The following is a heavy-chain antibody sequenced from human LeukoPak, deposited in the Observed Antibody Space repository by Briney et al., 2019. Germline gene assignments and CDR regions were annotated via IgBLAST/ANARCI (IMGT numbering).Heavy chain of an antibody. Sequence: SQTLSLTCTVSGGSISSGDYYWSWIRQPPGKGLEWIGYIYYSGSTYYNPSLKSRVTISVDTSKNQFSLKLSSVTAADTAVYYCARDARVTIFGVVPTNWFDPWGQGTLVTVSS. CDR3: ARDARVTIFGVVPTNWFDP. D-gene: IGHD3-3*01. CDR2: IYYSGST. CDR1: GGSISSGDYY. J-gene: IGHJ5*02. V-gene: IGHV4-30-4*08.